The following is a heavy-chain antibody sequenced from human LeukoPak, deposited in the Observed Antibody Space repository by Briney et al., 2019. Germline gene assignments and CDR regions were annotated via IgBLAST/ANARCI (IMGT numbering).Heavy chain of an antibody. V-gene: IGHV5-51*01. J-gene: IGHJ4*02. Sequence: GESLKISCQGFGYSFTNYWIGWVRQMPGKGLEWLGNINPADSYITHSPSFQGQATFSADKSINTAYLHLTSLEASDTAMYYCARHFSSAWFGYWGQGTLVTVSS. D-gene: IGHD2-2*01. CDR1: GYSFTNYW. CDR2: INPADSYI. CDR3: ARHFSSAWFGY.